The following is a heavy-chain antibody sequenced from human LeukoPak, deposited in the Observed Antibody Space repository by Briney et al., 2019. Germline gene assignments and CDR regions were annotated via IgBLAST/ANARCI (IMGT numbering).Heavy chain of an antibody. V-gene: IGHV3-30*02. J-gene: IGHJ5*02. CDR1: GFTFSSYG. Sequence: GGSLRLSCAASGFTFSSYGMHWVRQAPGKGLEWVAFIRYDGSNKYYADSVKGRFTISRDNSKNTLYLQMNSLRAEDTAVYYCAKDGYDDNWFDPWGQGTLVTVSS. D-gene: IGHD3-16*01. CDR3: AKDGYDDNWFDP. CDR2: IRYDGSNK.